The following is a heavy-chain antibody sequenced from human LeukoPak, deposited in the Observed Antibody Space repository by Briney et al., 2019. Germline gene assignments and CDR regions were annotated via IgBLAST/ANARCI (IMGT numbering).Heavy chain of an antibody. V-gene: IGHV3-7*04. CDR3: ARSPERATVDY. CDR2: INQDGSQT. Sequence: RLGGSPRLSCAASGFTFSNNYMSWVRQGPGKGLEWVANINQDGSQTYYVDSVSGRFTVSRDNTKNSLYLLMDSLRVEDTAVYYCARSPERATVDYWGQGTQFTVSS. J-gene: IGHJ4*02. CDR1: GFTFSNNY.